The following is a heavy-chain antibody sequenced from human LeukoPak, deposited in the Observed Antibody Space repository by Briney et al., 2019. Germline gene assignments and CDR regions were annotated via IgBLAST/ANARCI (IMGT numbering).Heavy chain of an antibody. D-gene: IGHD2-21*02. CDR2: INPSGGST. CDR3: VRVVTPSAYDI. V-gene: IGHV1-46*01. J-gene: IGHJ3*02. Sequence: GASVKVSCTASGYTFTSYYIHWVRQAPGQGLEWMGIINPSGGSTTYAQILQGRVTMTRDTSTSTVYMELSSLRSEDMAVYYCVRVVTPSAYDIWGQGTMVTVSS. CDR1: GYTFTSYY.